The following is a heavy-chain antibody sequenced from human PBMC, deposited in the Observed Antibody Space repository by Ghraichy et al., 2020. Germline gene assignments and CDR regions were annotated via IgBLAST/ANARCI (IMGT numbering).Heavy chain of an antibody. D-gene: IGHD5-12*01. CDR2: INHSGST. V-gene: IGHV4-34*01. J-gene: IGHJ4*02. Sequence: SETLSLTCAVYGGSFSGYYWSWIRQPPGKGLEWIGEINHSGSTNYNPSLKSRVTISVDTSKNQFSLKLSSVTAADTAVYYCARGYMFNIVATIRVETVTTYYFDYWGQGTLVTVSS. CDR1: GGSFSGYY. CDR3: ARGYMFNIVATIRVETVTTYYFDY.